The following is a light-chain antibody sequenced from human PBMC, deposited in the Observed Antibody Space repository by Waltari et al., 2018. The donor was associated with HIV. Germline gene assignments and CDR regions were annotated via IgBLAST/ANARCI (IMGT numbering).Light chain of an antibody. Sequence: QSALTQPRSVSGSPGQSVTISCTGTSSDVGGYNYVSWYQQHPGKAPKLMIYDVSKRPSGVPDRFSGSKSGNTASRTISGLQAEDEADYYCCSYVGSGYVFVTGTKVTVL. CDR2: DVS. V-gene: IGLV2-11*01. CDR1: SSDVGGYNY. CDR3: CSYVGSGYV. J-gene: IGLJ1*01.